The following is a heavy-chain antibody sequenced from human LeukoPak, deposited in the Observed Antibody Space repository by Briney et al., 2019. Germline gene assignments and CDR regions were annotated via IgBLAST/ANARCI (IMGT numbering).Heavy chain of an antibody. CDR2: ISRSGNTI. CDR3: ARVNGYNSIGYYFDY. J-gene: IGHJ4*02. Sequence: GGSLRLSCAASGFTFSSYEMNWVRQAPGKGPEWLSYISRSGNTIYYADSVKGRFTISRDNAKNSLYLQMNSLRAEDTAVYYCARVNGYNSIGYYFDYWGQGTLVTVFS. D-gene: IGHD5-24*01. CDR1: GFTFSSYE. V-gene: IGHV3-48*03.